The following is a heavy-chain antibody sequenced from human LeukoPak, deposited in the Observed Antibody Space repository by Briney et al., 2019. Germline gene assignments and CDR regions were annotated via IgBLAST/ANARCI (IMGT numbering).Heavy chain of an antibody. Sequence: PGGSLRLSCVVSGFTVSSNYMSWVRQAPGKGLEWVSIIYSGGSTYYADSVKGRFTVSRDNSKNTLYLQMNSLRAEDTAVYYCARVMVLMRYNSGLYYFDYWGQGTLVTVSS. CDR2: IYSGGST. CDR3: ARVMVLMRYNSGLYYFDY. V-gene: IGHV3-53*01. D-gene: IGHD6-19*01. CDR1: GFTVSSNY. J-gene: IGHJ4*02.